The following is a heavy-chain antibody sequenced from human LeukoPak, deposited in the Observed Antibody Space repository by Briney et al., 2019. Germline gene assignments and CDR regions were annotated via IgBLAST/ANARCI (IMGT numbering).Heavy chain of an antibody. Sequence: SVKVSCKASGGTFSSYAISWVRQAPGQGLEWMGGIIPIFGTANYAQKFQGRVTIIADESTSTAYMELSSLRSEDTAVYYCAAVLDTAMVNFDYWGQGTLVTVSS. J-gene: IGHJ4*02. CDR3: AAVLDTAMVNFDY. CDR2: IIPIFGTA. D-gene: IGHD5-18*01. CDR1: GGTFSSYA. V-gene: IGHV1-69*13.